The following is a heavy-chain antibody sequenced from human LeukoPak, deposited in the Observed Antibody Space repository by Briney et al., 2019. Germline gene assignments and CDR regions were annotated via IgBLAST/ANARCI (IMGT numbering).Heavy chain of an antibody. J-gene: IGHJ4*02. D-gene: IGHD5/OR15-5a*01. CDR3: ARVANGVVSTYYDF. CDR2: IIVHSGKT. V-gene: IGHV1-18*01. Sequence: ASVKVSCKASGYTFTHYGVTWVRQAPGQGLEWMGWIIVHSGKTRYSQNLQGRVTMTRDTATGTVYMELTSLRSDDTAVYYCARVANGVVSTYYDFWGQGTLVTVSS. CDR1: GYTFTHYG.